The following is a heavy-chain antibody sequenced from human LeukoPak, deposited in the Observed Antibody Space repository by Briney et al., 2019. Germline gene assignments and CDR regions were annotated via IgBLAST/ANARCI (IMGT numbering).Heavy chain of an antibody. D-gene: IGHD1-26*01. Sequence: ASVKDSCKASGYTFTSYGISWVRQAPGQGLEWMGGIIPIFGTANYAQKFQGRVTLTADESTSTAYMELSSLRSEDTAVYYCARDEGIVPEYYYGMDVWGQGTTVTVSS. CDR1: GYTFTSYG. CDR3: ARDEGIVPEYYYGMDV. CDR2: IIPIFGTA. V-gene: IGHV1-69*13. J-gene: IGHJ6*02.